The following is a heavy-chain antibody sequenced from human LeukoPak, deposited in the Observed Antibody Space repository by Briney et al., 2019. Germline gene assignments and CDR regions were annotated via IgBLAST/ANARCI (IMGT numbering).Heavy chain of an antibody. CDR1: GGSISSYY. J-gene: IGHJ2*01. CDR2: IYYSGNT. CDR3: AGDRDSSGLRDFDL. Sequence: SETLSLTCTVSGGSISSYYWSWIRQPPGKGLEWTGYIYYSGNTNYNPSLKSRVSISIDTSKNQFSLQLSSVTAADTAVYYCAGDRDSSGLRDFDLWGRGTLVTVSA. V-gene: IGHV4-59*01. D-gene: IGHD3-22*01.